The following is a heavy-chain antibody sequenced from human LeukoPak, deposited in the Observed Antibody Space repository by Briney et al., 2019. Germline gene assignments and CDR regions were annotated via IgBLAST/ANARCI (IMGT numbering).Heavy chain of an antibody. CDR1: GFTFSSYW. Sequence: GGSLRLSCAASGFTFSSYWMHWVRQAPGKGLEWVAVISYDGSNKYYADSVKGRFTISRDNSKNTLYLQMNSLRAEDTAVYYCAKDPGYSSSWYGLFDYWGQGTLVTVSS. V-gene: IGHV3-30*18. CDR2: ISYDGSNK. D-gene: IGHD6-13*01. CDR3: AKDPGYSSSWYGLFDY. J-gene: IGHJ4*02.